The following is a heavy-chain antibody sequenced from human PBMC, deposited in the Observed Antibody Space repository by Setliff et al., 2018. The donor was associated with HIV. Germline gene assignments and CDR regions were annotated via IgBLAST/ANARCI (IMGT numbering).Heavy chain of an antibody. J-gene: IGHJ6*03. CDR2: IIPIFGTA. V-gene: IGHV1-69*05. D-gene: IGHD3-3*01. CDR1: GGTFSSYA. CDR3: ARFGGPDFGGARSHRYYYYYMDV. Sequence: GASVKVSCKASGGTFSSYAISWVRQAPGQGLEWMGGIIPIFGTANYAQEFQGRVTITTDESTSTAYMELSSLRSEDTAVYYCARFGGPDFGGARSHRYYYYYMDVWGKGTTVTVSS.